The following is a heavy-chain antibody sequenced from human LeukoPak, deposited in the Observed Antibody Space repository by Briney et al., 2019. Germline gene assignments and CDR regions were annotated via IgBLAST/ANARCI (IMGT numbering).Heavy chain of an antibody. V-gene: IGHV3-30*02. Sequence: GGSLRLSCAASGFTFSSYGMHWVRQAPGKGLEWVAFIRYGGSNKYYADSVKGRFTISRDNAKNSLYLQMNSLRAEDTAVYYCAREGGKEWLVTEWGQGTLVTVSS. CDR3: AREGGKEWLVTE. D-gene: IGHD6-19*01. CDR2: IRYGGSNK. CDR1: GFTFSSYG. J-gene: IGHJ4*02.